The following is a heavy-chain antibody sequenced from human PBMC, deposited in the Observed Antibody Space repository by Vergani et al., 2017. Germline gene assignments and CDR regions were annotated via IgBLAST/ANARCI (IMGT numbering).Heavy chain of an antibody. J-gene: IGHJ3*02. D-gene: IGHD6-25*01. Sequence: QVTLKESGPVLVKPTETLPLTCTVSGFSLSNARMGVSWIRQPPGKALEWLAHIFSNDEKSYSTSLKSRLTIPKDTSKSQVVLTMTNMDPVDTATYYCARELISATSDAFDIGGQGTMVTVSS. CDR2: IFSNDEK. CDR1: GFSLSNARMG. CDR3: ARELISATSDAFDI. V-gene: IGHV2-26*01.